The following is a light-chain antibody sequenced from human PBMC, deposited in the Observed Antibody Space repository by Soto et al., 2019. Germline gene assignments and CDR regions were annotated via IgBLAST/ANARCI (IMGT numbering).Light chain of an antibody. J-gene: IGLJ2*01. CDR2: EVT. V-gene: IGLV2-8*01. CDR3: SSYAGSNTLL. CDR1: SSDIGGYNY. Sequence: QSVLTQPPSASGSPGQSVTISCTGTSSDIGGYNYVSWYQQRPGKAPKLMIYEVTKRPSGVPDRFSGSKSGSTASLTVSGLKAEDDADYFCSSYAGSNTLLFGGGTKLTVL.